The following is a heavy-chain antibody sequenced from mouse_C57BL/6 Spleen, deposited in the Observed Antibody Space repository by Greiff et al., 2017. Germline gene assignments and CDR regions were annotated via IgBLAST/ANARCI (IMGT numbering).Heavy chain of an antibody. CDR1: GYTFTDYN. J-gene: IGHJ1*03. Sequence: VQLQQSGPELVKPGASVKMSCKASGYTFTDYNMHWVKQSHGKSLEWIGYINPNNGGTSYNQKFKGKATLTVNKSSSTAYMELRSLTSEDSAVYYCASPYYSNYRYFDVWGTGTTVTVSS. CDR2: INPNNGGT. CDR3: ASPYYSNYRYFDV. D-gene: IGHD2-5*01. V-gene: IGHV1-22*01.